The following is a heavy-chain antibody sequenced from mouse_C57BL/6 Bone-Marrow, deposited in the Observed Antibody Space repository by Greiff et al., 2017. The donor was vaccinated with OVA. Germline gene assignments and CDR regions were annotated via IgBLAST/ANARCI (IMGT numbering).Heavy chain of an antibody. Sequence: QVQLQQPGAELVKPGASVKLSCKASGYTFTSYWMHWVKQRPGQGLEWIGMIHPNSGSTNYNEKFKSKATLTVDKSSSTAYMQLSSLTSEDSAVYYGASQIYYDLWYFDVWGTGTTVTVSS. CDR3: ASQIYYDLWYFDV. D-gene: IGHD2-4*01. J-gene: IGHJ1*03. V-gene: IGHV1-64*01. CDR1: GYTFTSYW. CDR2: IHPNSGST.